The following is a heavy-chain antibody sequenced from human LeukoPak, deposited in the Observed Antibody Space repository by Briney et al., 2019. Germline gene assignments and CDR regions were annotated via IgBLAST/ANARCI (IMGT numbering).Heavy chain of an antibody. J-gene: IGHJ3*01. Sequence: SCKASGYTFTSYYMHWVRQAPGKGLEWVAVISYDTRSDYHVDSVKGRFTISRDNSKNILYLQMNNLRPEDTAMYYCARDRTSWSDALDVWGLGTLVTVSS. V-gene: IGHV3-30*03. CDR2: ISYDTRSD. CDR1: GYTFTSYY. CDR3: ARDRTSWSDALDV. D-gene: IGHD1-14*01.